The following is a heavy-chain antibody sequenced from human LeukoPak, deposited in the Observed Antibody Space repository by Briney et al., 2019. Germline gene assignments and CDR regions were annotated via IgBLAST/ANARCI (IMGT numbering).Heavy chain of an antibody. CDR3: AKVRRALYSSSWYWFDP. CDR2: IRYDGSNK. V-gene: IGHV3-30*02. Sequence: GGSLRLSCAAPGLTFSSYGMHWARQAPGKGLEWVAFIRYDGSNKYYADSVKGRFTISRDNSKNTLYLQMNSLRAEDTAVYYCAKVRRALYSSSWYWFDPWGQGTLVTVSS. D-gene: IGHD6-13*01. J-gene: IGHJ5*02. CDR1: GLTFSSYG.